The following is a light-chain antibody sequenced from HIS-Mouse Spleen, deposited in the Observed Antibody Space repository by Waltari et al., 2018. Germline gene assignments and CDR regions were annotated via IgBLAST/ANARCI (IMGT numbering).Light chain of an antibody. CDR3: YSTDSSGNHRV. Sequence: SYELTQPPSVSVSPGQTARITCSGDALPKKYAYWYQQKSGQAPVLVIYEDSKGPSGIPERFYGTSSGTMATLTISGAQVEDEADDYCYSTDSSGNHRVFGGGTKLTVL. CDR2: EDS. J-gene: IGLJ2*01. V-gene: IGLV3-10*01. CDR1: ALPKKY.